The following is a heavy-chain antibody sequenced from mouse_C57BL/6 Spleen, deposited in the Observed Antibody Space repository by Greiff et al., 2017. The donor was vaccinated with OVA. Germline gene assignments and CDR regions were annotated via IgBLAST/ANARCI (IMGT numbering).Heavy chain of an antibody. V-gene: IGHV1-69*01. CDR1: GYTFTSYG. CDR3: AIITTVVANFDY. J-gene: IGHJ2*01. D-gene: IGHD1-1*01. CDR2: IDPSDSYN. Sequence: QVQLQQPGAELVMPGASVKLSCKASGYTFTSYGLHWVKQRPGQGLAWIGEIDPSDSYNKYNQKFKGKSTLTVDKSASTAYMQLSSLTSEDSAVYYCAIITTVVANFDYWGQGTTLTVSS.